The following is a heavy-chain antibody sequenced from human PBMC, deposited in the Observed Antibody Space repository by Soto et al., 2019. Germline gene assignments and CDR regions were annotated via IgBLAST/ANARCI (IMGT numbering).Heavy chain of an antibody. CDR1: GGTFSSYA. CDR3: ARDWEGYCSSTSCLDRWFDP. V-gene: IGHV1-69*13. CDR2: IIPIFGTA. D-gene: IGHD2-2*01. J-gene: IGHJ5*02. Sequence: ASVKVSCKASGGTFSSYAISWVRQAPGQGLEWMGGIIPIFGTANYAQKFQGRVTITADESTSTAYMELSSLRSEDTAVYYCARDWEGYCSSTSCLDRWFDPWGQGTLVTVSS.